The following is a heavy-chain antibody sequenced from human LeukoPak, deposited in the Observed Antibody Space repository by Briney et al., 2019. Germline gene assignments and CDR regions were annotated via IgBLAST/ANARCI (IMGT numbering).Heavy chain of an antibody. CDR3: TRASQYCTNGACYPVYGYFDY. D-gene: IGHD2-8*01. CDR2: IRSKAYGGTT. V-gene: IGHV3-49*03. J-gene: IGHJ4*02. CDR1: GFTFGDYA. Sequence: GGSLRLSCTASGFTFGDYAMSWFRQAPGKGLEWVGFIRSKAYGGTTEYAASVKGRFTISRDDSKSIAYLQMNSLKTEDTAVYYCTRASQYCTNGACYPVYGYFDYWGQGTLVTVSS.